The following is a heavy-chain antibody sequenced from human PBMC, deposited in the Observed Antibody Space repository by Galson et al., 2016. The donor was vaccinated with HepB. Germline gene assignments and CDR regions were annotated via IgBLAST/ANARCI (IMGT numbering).Heavy chain of an antibody. J-gene: IGHJ4*02. Sequence: SETLSLTCTVSGGSVYSGVYYWSWIRQSPGKGLEWIGDIYYSGSTNYNPSLTSRVTISVDTSKNQFSLKLSSVTASDTAVYYCARVRYYGGNGIFDYWGQGTLVTVSS. CDR2: IYYSGST. CDR1: GGSVYSGVYY. CDR3: ARVRYYGGNGIFDY. D-gene: IGHD4-23*01. V-gene: IGHV4-61*08.